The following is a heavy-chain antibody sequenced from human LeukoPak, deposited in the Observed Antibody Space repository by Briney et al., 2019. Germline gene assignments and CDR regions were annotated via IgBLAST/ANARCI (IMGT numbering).Heavy chain of an antibody. CDR3: ARGGYNSYYMDV. Sequence: ASVKVSCKASGYTFTGYYMYWVQQAPGQGLEWLGWINPNSGDTNYAQKFQGRVTTTRDTSISTAYMELSRLRSDDTAGYYCARGGYNSYYMDVWGKGTTVTVSS. CDR2: INPNSGDT. CDR1: GYTFTGYY. V-gene: IGHV1-2*02. J-gene: IGHJ6*03. D-gene: IGHD5-24*01.